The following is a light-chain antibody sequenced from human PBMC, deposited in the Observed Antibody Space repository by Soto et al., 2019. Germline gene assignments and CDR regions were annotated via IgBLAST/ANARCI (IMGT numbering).Light chain of an antibody. CDR3: HQYSNFPWT. CDR2: DAS. J-gene: IGKJ1*01. V-gene: IGKV1-5*01. CDR1: ESISDW. Sequence: DIQMTQSPSTLSASVGDRVTITCRASESISDWLAWYQQKPGKAPKVLIYDASSLQNGVPSRFSGSGSGTEFTLTISSLQPDDFATYSCHQYSNFPWTFGQGTEVEIK.